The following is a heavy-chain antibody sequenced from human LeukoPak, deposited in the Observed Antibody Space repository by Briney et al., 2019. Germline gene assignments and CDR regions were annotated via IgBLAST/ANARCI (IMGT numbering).Heavy chain of an antibody. Sequence: PGGSLRLSCAASGLTVSRNFMSWVRQAPGKGLEWVSVMYRDGRTYYADSVKGRFTISRDNSKNSLYLQMNSLRAEDTAVYYCARDIYYYDSSGYYFPGGSDYWGQGTLVTVSS. CDR3: ARDIYYYDSSGYYFPGGSDY. D-gene: IGHD3-22*01. V-gene: IGHV3-66*01. J-gene: IGHJ4*02. CDR2: MYRDGRT. CDR1: GLTVSRNF.